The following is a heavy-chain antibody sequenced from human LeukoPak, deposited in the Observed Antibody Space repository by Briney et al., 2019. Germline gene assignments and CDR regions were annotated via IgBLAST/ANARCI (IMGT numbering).Heavy chain of an antibody. CDR2: ISWNSGSI. CDR3: ATGRYFDWPEVFKY. CDR1: GFIFDDYA. Sequence: PGRPLRLSCAASGFIFDDYAMHWVRQAPGKGLEWVSGISWNSGSIDYADSVKGRFTISRDNAKNFLYLQMNSLRTEDTALYYCATGRYFDWPEVFKYWGQGTLVIVSS. J-gene: IGHJ4*02. V-gene: IGHV3-9*01. D-gene: IGHD3-9*01.